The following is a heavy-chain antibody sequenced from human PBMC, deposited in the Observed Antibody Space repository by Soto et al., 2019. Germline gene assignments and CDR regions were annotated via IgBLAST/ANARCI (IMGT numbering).Heavy chain of an antibody. D-gene: IGHD1-26*01. J-gene: IGHJ4*02. V-gene: IGHV3-73*01. Sequence: GGSLSLSCATSGFTFSGAAMHWVRQASGKGLEWVGRIRSKANSYATAYAASVKGRFTISRDDSKNTAYLQMNSLKTEDTAVYYCTTTRGYWGQGTLVTVSS. CDR1: GFTFSGAA. CDR2: IRSKANSYAT. CDR3: TTTRGY.